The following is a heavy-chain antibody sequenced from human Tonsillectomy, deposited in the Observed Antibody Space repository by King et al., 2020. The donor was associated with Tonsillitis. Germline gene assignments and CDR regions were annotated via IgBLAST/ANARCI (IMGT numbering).Heavy chain of an antibody. CDR1: GFTFTNAW. J-gene: IGHJ6*02. CDR2: IKSKTYGGTT. CDR3: TTEEWFGECAPAYAFSYDGMDV. V-gene: IGHV3-15*01. D-gene: IGHD3-10*01. Sequence: VQLVESGGGLVKRGGSLRLSCAASGFTFTNAWMSWVRQAPGKGLEWVGQIKSKTYGGTTDYAAPVKGRFTISRDDAKDTPYLQMNSLKTEDKAVYYCTTEEWFGECAPAYAFSYDGMDVGGQGTTVTVSS.